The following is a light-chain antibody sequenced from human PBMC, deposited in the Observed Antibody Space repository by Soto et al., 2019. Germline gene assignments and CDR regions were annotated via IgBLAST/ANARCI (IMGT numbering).Light chain of an antibody. CDR2: RIF. Sequence: EIVMTQSPGTVSVFPGETVTLSCRASQSVSGYLDWFHQKPGQAPRLVLLRIFTRAIGIPARFSGSGSGTDFTLTISSLEPEDFAVYYCQQCANWPPKWTFGQGTKVDIK. CDR1: QSVSGY. CDR3: QQCANWPPKWT. J-gene: IGKJ1*01. V-gene: IGKV3-11*01.